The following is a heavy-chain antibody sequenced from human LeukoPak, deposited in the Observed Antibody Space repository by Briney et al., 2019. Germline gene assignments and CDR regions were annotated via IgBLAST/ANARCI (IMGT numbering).Heavy chain of an antibody. J-gene: IGHJ4*02. V-gene: IGHV4-4*02. CDR3: ARGIQLWLQTPALDY. D-gene: IGHD5-18*01. CDR2: IFHSGTT. CDR1: DEVITSNNW. Sequence: PSGTLSLTCTVSDEVITSNNWWSWVRQSPGKGLEWIGEIFHSGTTRYKASLESRVTMLLDKSKNQFSLRLNSVTAADTAVYYCARGIQLWLQTPALDYWGQGTLVTVSS.